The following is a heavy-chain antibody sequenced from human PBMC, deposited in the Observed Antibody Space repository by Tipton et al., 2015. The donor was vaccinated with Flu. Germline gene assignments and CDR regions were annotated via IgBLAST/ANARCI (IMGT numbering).Heavy chain of an antibody. CDR1: GDSIASDYY. J-gene: IGHJ5*02. Sequence: TLSLTCSVSGDSIASDYYWGWPRQPPGKGLEWIGNIHHTGTTYYNPSLRSRVSIIRDRSKNQFSLKVTSVTAADTAVYFCARRDYSNYVSEPKNWFDPWGQGLMVTVPS. CDR2: IHHTGTT. D-gene: IGHD4-11*01. V-gene: IGHV4-38-2*01. CDR3: ARRDYSNYVSEPKNWFDP.